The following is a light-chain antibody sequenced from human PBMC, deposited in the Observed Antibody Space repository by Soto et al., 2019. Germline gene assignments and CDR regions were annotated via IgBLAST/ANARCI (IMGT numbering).Light chain of an antibody. CDR1: QTISNR. V-gene: IGKV1-5*03. CDR2: KAS. Sequence: DIQMTQSPSTLSASVGDRVTITCRASQTISNRLAWYQQKPGKAPKVLIYKASSLKSGVPSRFSGSGSGTEFTLTISSLQPDDFATYYCQHYNSYSEAFGQGTRLEIK. J-gene: IGKJ5*01. CDR3: QHYNSYSEA.